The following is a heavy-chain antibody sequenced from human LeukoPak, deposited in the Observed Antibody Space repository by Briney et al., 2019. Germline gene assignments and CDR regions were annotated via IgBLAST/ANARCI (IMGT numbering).Heavy chain of an antibody. V-gene: IGHV4-38-2*02. J-gene: IGHJ5*02. CDR1: GYSISSGYY. D-gene: IGHD2-2*01. CDR2: IYHSGST. CDR3: AREVVVVPAAIKYDP. Sequence: PSETLSLTCTVSGYSISSGYYWGWIRQPPGKGLEWIGNIYHSGSTYNNPSLKSRVTISVDTSKNQFSLKLSSVTAADTAVYYCAREVVVVPAAIKYDPWGQGTLVTVSS.